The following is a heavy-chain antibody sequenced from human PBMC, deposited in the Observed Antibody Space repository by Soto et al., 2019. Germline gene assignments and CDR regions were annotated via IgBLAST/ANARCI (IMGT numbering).Heavy chain of an antibody. J-gene: IGHJ4*02. CDR2: IYHSGST. V-gene: IGHV4-30-2*01. CDR1: GGSISSGGYS. Sequence: TSETLSLTCAVCGGSISSGGYSWSWIRQPPCKGLEWIAYIYHSGSTYYDPSLKSRVTISVYRSKNQFSLKLSSVTAAAKAVYYCASRSSWYVYCAQGTLVTVSS. CDR3: ASRSSWYVY. D-gene: IGHD6-13*01.